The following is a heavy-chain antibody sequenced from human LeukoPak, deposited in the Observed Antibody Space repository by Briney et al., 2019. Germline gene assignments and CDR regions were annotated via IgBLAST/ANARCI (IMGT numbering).Heavy chain of an antibody. J-gene: IGHJ4*02. Sequence: GGSLRLSCAASGFTFSSYAMSWVRQDPGKGMEWVSAISGSGGSTYYADSVKGRFTISRDNSKNTLYLQMNSLRAEDTAVYYCAKARYCSGGSCFPQLTPDYGGQGTLVTVSS. CDR1: GFTFSSYA. V-gene: IGHV3-23*01. CDR2: ISGSGGST. D-gene: IGHD2-15*01. CDR3: AKARYCSGGSCFPQLTPDY.